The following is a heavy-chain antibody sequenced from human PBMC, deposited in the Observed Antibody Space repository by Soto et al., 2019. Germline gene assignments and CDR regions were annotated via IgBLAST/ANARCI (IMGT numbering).Heavy chain of an antibody. J-gene: IGHJ4*01. Sequence: VSCPTLGTPTQTLTLTCTFSGFSLSSSEMCVSWIRHPPGKALEWLALIDWDDDKFYSTSLKTRLTISKDTSKNQVVLTVTNMDTVDTAKYYCARTHFSGYITLFAYWGHGTMAPVSS. CDR2: IDWDDDK. CDR1: GFSLSSSEMC. V-gene: IGHV2-70*01. D-gene: IGHD5-12*01. CDR3: ARTHFSGYITLFAY.